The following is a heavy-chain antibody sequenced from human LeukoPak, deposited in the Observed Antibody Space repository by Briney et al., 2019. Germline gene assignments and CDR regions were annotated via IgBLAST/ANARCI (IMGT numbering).Heavy chain of an antibody. CDR3: AKDLHGYYYGSGSAFDY. Sequence: GALRLSCAASGFTFSSYGMHWVRQAPGKGLEWVAVISYDGSNKYYADSVKGRFTISRDNSKNTLYLQMNSLRAEDTAVYYCAKDLHGYYYGSGSAFDYWGQGTLVTVSS. CDR1: GFTFSSYG. CDR2: ISYDGSNK. J-gene: IGHJ4*02. V-gene: IGHV3-30*18. D-gene: IGHD3-10*01.